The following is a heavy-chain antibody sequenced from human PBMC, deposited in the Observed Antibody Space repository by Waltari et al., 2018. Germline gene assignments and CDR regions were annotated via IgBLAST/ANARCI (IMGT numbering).Heavy chain of an antibody. Sequence: QLQLQESGPGLVKPSETLSLTCTVSGGSISSSSYYWGWIRQPPGKGLEWIGSIYYSGSTYYNPSLTSRVTISVDTSKNPFSLKLSSVTAADTAVYYCARADGDYGGDFDYWGQGTLVTVSS. CDR1: GGSISSSSYY. CDR2: IYYSGST. D-gene: IGHD4-17*01. CDR3: ARADGDYGGDFDY. V-gene: IGHV4-39*07. J-gene: IGHJ4*02.